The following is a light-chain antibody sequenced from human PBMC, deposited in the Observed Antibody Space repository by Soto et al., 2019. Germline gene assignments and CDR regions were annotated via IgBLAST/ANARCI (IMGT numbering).Light chain of an antibody. CDR1: SSNIGAGYD. Sequence: QSVLTQPPSVSGAPGQRVTISCTGSSSNIGAGYDVHWYQQLPGTAPKLLIYGNSNRPSGVPDRFSGSKSGNTASLTISGLQAEDEADYYCSSYTSSNALEVFGIGTKLTVL. CDR2: GNS. CDR3: SSYTSSNALEV. V-gene: IGLV1-40*01. J-gene: IGLJ1*01.